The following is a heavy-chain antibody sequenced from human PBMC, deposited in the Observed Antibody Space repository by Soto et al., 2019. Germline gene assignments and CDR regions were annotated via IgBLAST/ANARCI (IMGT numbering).Heavy chain of an antibody. D-gene: IGHD6-19*01. CDR3: AKALEQWLVGPLDAFDI. Sequence: GGSLRLSCAASGFTFSSYAMSWVRQAPGKGLEWVSAISGSGGSTYYADSVKGRFTISRDNSKNTLYLQMNSLRAEDTAVYYCAKALEQWLVGPLDAFDIWGQGTMVTVSS. CDR2: ISGSGGST. CDR1: GFTFSSYA. V-gene: IGHV3-23*01. J-gene: IGHJ3*02.